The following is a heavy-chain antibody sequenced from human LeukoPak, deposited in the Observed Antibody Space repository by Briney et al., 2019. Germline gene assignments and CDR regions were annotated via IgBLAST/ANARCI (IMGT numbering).Heavy chain of an antibody. CDR1: GFTFSDYY. CDR3: AKDRYSGYDYAYYFDY. CDR2: ISSSGSTI. Sequence: GGSLRLSCAASGFTFSDYYMSWIRQAPGKGLEWVSYISSSGSTIYYADSVKGRFTISRDNAKNSLYLQMNSLRAEDTAVYYCAKDRYSGYDYAYYFDYWGQGTLVTVSS. J-gene: IGHJ4*02. V-gene: IGHV3-11*04. D-gene: IGHD5-12*01.